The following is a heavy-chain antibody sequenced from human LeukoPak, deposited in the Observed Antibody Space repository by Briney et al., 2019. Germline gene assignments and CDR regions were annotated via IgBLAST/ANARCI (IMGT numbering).Heavy chain of an antibody. CDR2: ISFSGGNT. J-gene: IGHJ3*02. V-gene: IGHV3-23*01. Sequence: PGGSLRLSCAASGFTFSGSAMSWVRHAPGKGLEWVSLISFSGGNTYYADSVKGRFTISRDNSKDTLYLQMNSLRADDTAVYYCARWWLRSSGGFNIWGQGTMVTVSS. CDR1: GFTFSGSA. D-gene: IGHD5-12*01. CDR3: ARWWLRSSGGFNI.